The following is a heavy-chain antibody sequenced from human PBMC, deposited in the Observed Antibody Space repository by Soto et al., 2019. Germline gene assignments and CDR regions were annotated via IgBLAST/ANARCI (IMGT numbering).Heavy chain of an antibody. CDR3: ACIDYYDCSGYYFDY. D-gene: IGHD3-22*01. J-gene: IGHJ4*02. CDR1: GFTFSSYS. V-gene: IGHV3-21*01. CDR2: ISSSSSYI. Sequence: LRLSCAASGFTFSSYSMNWVRQAPGKGLEWVSSISSSSSYIYYADSVKGRFTISRDNAKNSLYLQMNSLRAEDTAVYYCACIDYYDCSGYYFDYWGQGNLVTVSS.